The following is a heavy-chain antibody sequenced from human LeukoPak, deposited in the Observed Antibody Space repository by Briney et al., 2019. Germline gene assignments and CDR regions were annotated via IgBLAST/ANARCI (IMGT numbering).Heavy chain of an antibody. V-gene: IGHV1-2*02. J-gene: IGHJ4*02. Sequence: ASVRVSCKASGYTFTGYYMHWVRQAPGQGLEWMGWINPNSGGTNYAQKFQGRVTMTRDTSISTAYMELSRLRSDDTAVYYCARGAPGSSWYFDYWGQGTLVTVSS. D-gene: IGHD6-13*01. CDR1: GYTFTGYY. CDR3: ARGAPGSSWYFDY. CDR2: INPNSGGT.